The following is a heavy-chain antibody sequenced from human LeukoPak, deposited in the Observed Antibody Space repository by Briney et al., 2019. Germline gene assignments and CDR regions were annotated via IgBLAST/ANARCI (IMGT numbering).Heavy chain of an antibody. CDR3: AKDGEYDYVWGSYRSSWYYFDY. CDR2: ISGSGGST. V-gene: IGHV3-23*01. CDR1: GITFSSYA. D-gene: IGHD3-16*02. J-gene: IGHJ4*02. Sequence: GGSLRLSCAASGITFSSYAMSWVRQAPGKGLEWVSAISGSGGSTYYADSVKGRFTISRDNSKNTLYLQMNSLRAEDTAVYYCAKDGEYDYVWGSYRSSWYYFDYWGQGTLVTVSS.